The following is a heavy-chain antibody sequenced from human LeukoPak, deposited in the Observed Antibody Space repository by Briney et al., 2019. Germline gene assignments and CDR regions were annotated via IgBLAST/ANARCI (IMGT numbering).Heavy chain of an antibody. D-gene: IGHD1-1*01. CDR2: ISGSGGST. Sequence: GGSLRLSCAASGFTFSSYGMTWVRQAPGKGLEWVSGISGSGGSTYYADSVKGRFTISRDNAKNSLYLQMNSLRAEDTAVYYCARGRGIFDYWGQGTLVTVSS. V-gene: IGHV3-23*01. CDR1: GFTFSSYG. J-gene: IGHJ4*02. CDR3: ARGRGIFDY.